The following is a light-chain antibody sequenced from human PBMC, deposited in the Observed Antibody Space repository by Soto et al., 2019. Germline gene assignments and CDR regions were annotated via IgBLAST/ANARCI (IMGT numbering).Light chain of an antibody. CDR2: GAY. V-gene: IGKV3-20*01. J-gene: IGKJ2*01. Sequence: EIVLTQSPGTLSLSPGERATLSCRASQTVSSIYLAWYQQKAGQAPRVLIYGAYNRATGIPDRFSGSGSGTDFTLTISRLDPEDFAVYYCQQFGNSLYTFGQGTKLEIK. CDR3: QQFGNSLYT. CDR1: QTVSSIY.